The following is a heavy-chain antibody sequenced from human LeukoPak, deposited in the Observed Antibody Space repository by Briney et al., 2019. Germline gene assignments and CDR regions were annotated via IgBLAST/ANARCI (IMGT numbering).Heavy chain of an antibody. CDR3: AKSVSGNIAAGLDY. CDR2: ITGSGGNT. Sequence: GGSLRLSCAASGFAFRSYAMTWVRQAPGKGLEWVSVITGSGGNTYYADPVKGRFTISRDNSKDTLYLQMNMRADDTAVYYCAKSVSGNIAAGLDYWGQGTLVTVSS. CDR1: GFAFRSYA. D-gene: IGHD6-13*01. V-gene: IGHV3-23*01. J-gene: IGHJ4*02.